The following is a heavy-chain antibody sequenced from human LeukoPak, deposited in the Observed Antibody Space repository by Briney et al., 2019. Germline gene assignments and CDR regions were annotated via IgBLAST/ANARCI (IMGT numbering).Heavy chain of an antibody. CDR1: GGTFISYA. CDR3: ARDGYYDSSGPEENHYFDY. Sequence: ASVKVSCKASGGTFISYAISWVRQAPGQGLEWMGGIIPIFGTANYAQEFQGRVTITADESTSTAYMELSSLRSEDTAVYYCARDGYYDSSGPEENHYFDYWGQGTLVTVSS. CDR2: IIPIFGTA. V-gene: IGHV1-69*13. D-gene: IGHD3-22*01. J-gene: IGHJ4*02.